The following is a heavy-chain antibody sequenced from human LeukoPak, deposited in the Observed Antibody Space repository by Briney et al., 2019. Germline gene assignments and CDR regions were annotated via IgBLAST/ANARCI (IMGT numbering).Heavy chain of an antibody. CDR1: GFTFSSYA. CDR2: ISASGDRT. V-gene: IGHV3-23*01. CDR3: AKGIYDYALDY. Sequence: GGSLRLSCAASGFTFSSYAMSWVRQAPGKGLEWVSLISASGDRTYYAGSVKGRFTISRDTSRNTPTLQMNSLRAEDTAVYYCAKGIYDYALDYWGQGTLVTVSS. J-gene: IGHJ4*02. D-gene: IGHD4/OR15-4a*01.